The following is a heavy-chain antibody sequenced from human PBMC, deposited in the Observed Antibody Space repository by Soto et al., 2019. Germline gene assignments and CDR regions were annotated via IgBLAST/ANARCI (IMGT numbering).Heavy chain of an antibody. Sequence: SGGSLRLSCAVSGFTFSRYAIHWVRLTPGRGLEWVLAISRDGSYIYYTDSVKGRFTVSRDNSKNTVFVQMNRLIPDDTALYFCARTRNGGVADSFDSWGQGTRVTVSS. CDR1: GFTFSRYA. J-gene: IGHJ5*01. CDR2: ISRDGSYI. D-gene: IGHD3-3*01. CDR3: ARTRNGGVADSFDS. V-gene: IGHV3-30*04.